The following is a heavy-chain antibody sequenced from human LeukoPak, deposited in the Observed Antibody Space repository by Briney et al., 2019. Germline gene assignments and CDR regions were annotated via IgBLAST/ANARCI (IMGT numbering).Heavy chain of an antibody. D-gene: IGHD4-11*01. Sequence: SETLSLTCTVSGGSISSSSYYWGWIRQPPGKGLEWIGSIYYRGSTNYNPSLRSRVTISVDTSKNQFSLKLSSVTAADTAVYYCARRGGSFYSTLDAFDIWGQGTMVTVSS. CDR2: IYYRGST. CDR1: GGSISSSSYY. CDR3: ARRGGSFYSTLDAFDI. J-gene: IGHJ3*02. V-gene: IGHV4-39*07.